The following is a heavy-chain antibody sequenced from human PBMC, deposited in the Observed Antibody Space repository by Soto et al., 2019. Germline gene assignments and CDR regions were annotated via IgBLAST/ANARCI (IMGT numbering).Heavy chain of an antibody. CDR2: INHSGST. D-gene: IGHD3-3*01. CDR1: GGSFSGYY. Sequence: SETLSLTCAVYGGSFSGYYWSWIRQPPGKGLEWIGEINHSGSTNYNPSLKSRVTISVDTSKNQFSLKLSSVTAADTAVYYCAILSGDLWSGYYYWFDPWGQGTLVTVSS. V-gene: IGHV4-34*01. J-gene: IGHJ5*02. CDR3: AILSGDLWSGYYYWFDP.